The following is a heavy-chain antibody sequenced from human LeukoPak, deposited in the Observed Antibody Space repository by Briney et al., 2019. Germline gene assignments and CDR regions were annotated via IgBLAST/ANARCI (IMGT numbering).Heavy chain of an antibody. Sequence: KASETLSLTCTVSGGSISSYYWSWIRQPPGKGLEWIGYIYYSGSTNYNPSLKSRVTISVDTSKNQFSLKLSSVTAADTAVYYCARAGRGSWWFDPWGQGTLVTVSS. CDR3: ARAGRGSWWFDP. CDR2: IYYSGST. J-gene: IGHJ5*02. D-gene: IGHD2-15*01. CDR1: GGSISSYY. V-gene: IGHV4-59*01.